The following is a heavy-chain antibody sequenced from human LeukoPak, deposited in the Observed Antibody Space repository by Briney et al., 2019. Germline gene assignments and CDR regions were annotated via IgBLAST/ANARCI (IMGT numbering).Heavy chain of an antibody. CDR3: ARGYSYGFPGWYFDL. CDR1: GGSISRTSYY. J-gene: IGHJ2*01. V-gene: IGHV4-39*07. CDR2: VFDSGST. D-gene: IGHD5-18*01. Sequence: SETLSLTCTVSGGSISRTSYYWDWIRQPPGKGLEWIGNVFDSGSTHYNPSLKSRVTISVDTSKNQFSLKLSSVTAADTAVYYCARGYSYGFPGWYFDLWGRGTLVTVSS.